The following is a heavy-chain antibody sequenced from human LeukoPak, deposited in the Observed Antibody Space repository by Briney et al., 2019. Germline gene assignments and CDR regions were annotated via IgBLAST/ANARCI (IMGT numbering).Heavy chain of an antibody. CDR2: IWYDGSNK. D-gene: IGHD2-2*01. CDR1: GFTFSSYG. J-gene: IGHJ4*02. Sequence: QPGRSLRLSCAASGFTFSSYGMHWVRQAPGKGLEWVAVIWYDGSNKYYADSVKGRFTISRDNSKNTLYLQMNSLRAEDTAVYYCARPYCSSTSCLYYFDYWGQGTLVTVSP. CDR3: ARPYCSSTSCLYYFDY. V-gene: IGHV3-33*01.